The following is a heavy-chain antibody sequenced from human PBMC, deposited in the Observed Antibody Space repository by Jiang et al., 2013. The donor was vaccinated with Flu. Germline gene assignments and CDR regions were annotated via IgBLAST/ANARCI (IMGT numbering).Heavy chain of an antibody. CDR2: IYPGDSDI. J-gene: IGHJ6*02. CDR1: GYTFTSHW. D-gene: IGHD2-15*01. V-gene: IGHV5-51*01. Sequence: GAEVKKPGESLKISCQGSGYTFTSHWIGWVRQMPGKGLEWMGIIYPGDSDITYSPSFQGQVTISADKSINTVYLQWSSLKASDTAMYFCARGLGYWDHYGMAVWGQGTTVTVSS. CDR3: ARGLGYWDHYGMAV.